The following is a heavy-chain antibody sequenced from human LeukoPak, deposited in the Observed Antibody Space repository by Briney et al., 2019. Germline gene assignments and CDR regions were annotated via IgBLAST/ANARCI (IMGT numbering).Heavy chain of an antibody. J-gene: IGHJ3*02. CDR3: ARALPSPLYSGSYADAFDI. CDR2: ISSSSSYI. V-gene: IGHV3-21*01. Sequence: GGSLRLSCAASGFTFSSYSMNWVRQAPGKGLEWVSSISSSSSYIYYADSVKGRFTISRDNAKNSLYLLMNSLRAEDTAVYYCARALPSPLYSGSYADAFDIWGQGTMVTVSS. D-gene: IGHD1-26*01. CDR1: GFTFSSYS.